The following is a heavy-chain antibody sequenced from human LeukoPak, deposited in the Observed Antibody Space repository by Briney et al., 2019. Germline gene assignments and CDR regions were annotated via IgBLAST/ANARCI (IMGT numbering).Heavy chain of an antibody. CDR3: AKGGVRPVTTGDY. CDR1: GFTFTSYA. CDR2: ISESGTST. Sequence: GGSLRLSCAASGFTFTSYAMSWVRQAPGKGPEWVSGISESGTSTYYVDSVKGRFTISRDNSKNTVYLQMNSLRAEDTAIYYCAKGGVRPVTTGDYWGQGTLVTVSS. J-gene: IGHJ4*02. D-gene: IGHD4-17*01. V-gene: IGHV3-23*01.